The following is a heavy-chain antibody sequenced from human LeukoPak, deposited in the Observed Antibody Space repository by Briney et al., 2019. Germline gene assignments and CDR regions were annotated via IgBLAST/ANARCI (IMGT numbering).Heavy chain of an antibody. J-gene: IGHJ4*02. Sequence: GGSLRLSCTASGFTFSNYCMHWVRQTPGKGLIWVSRICPGGTITNYADSVKGRFTISRDDAKNMMFLQMDSLRADDTAVYYCVRDFRSADYWGQGILVTVSS. CDR2: ICPGGTIT. CDR1: GFTFSNYC. V-gene: IGHV3-74*01. CDR3: VRDFRSADY.